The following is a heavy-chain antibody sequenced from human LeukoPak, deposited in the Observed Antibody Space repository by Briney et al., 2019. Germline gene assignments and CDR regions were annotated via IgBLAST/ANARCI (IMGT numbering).Heavy chain of an antibody. V-gene: IGHV4-59*08. D-gene: IGHD3-10*01. J-gene: IGHJ4*02. CDR3: GRHFGGSSGSFYTDY. CDR1: GDSLSNHY. CDR2: VFSSGST. Sequence: SETLSLTCTVSGDSLSNHYWNWIRQPPGKGLEWIGYVFSSGSTDYNPSLKRRVTISLDTSRNRFSLSLTSVTAADTAVYYCGRHFGGSSGSFYTDYWGQGTLVTVSS.